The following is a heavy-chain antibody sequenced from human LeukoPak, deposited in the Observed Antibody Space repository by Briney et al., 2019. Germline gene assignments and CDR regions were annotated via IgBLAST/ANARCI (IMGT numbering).Heavy chain of an antibody. CDR3: ARGTPSSSCWLYYGMDV. Sequence: GGSLRLSCAASGFTFSSYSMNWVRQAPGKGLEWVSSISSSSSYIYYADSVKGRFTISRDNAKNSLYLQMNSLRAEDTAVYYCARGTPSSSCWLYYGMDVWGQGTTVTVSS. V-gene: IGHV3-21*01. CDR2: ISSSSSYI. CDR1: GFTFSSYS. J-gene: IGHJ6*02. D-gene: IGHD6-19*01.